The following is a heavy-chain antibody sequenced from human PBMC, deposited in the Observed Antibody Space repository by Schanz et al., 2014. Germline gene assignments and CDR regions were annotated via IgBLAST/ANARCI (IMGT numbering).Heavy chain of an antibody. Sequence: QVQLVESGGGVVQPGRSLRLSCAASGFTFSAYGMHWVRQAPGKGLEWVAVIWYDGNNKYYADSMKGRFTISRDNSKNTVYLQMNSLRAEDTALYYCAKDPHRDYGGKPQAFDIWGQGTMVTLSS. CDR2: IWYDGNNK. D-gene: IGHD4-17*01. CDR1: GFTFSAYG. CDR3: AKDPHRDYGGKPQAFDI. J-gene: IGHJ3*02. V-gene: IGHV3-33*06.